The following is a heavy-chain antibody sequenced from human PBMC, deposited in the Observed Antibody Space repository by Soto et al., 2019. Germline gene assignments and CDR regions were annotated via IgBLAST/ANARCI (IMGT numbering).Heavy chain of an antibody. J-gene: IGHJ6*02. CDR3: TTDPYYDFWSFPQIDPQYYYYYGMYV. D-gene: IGHD3-3*01. Sequence: GGSLRLSCAASGFTFSNAWMNWVRQAPGKGLEWVGRIKSKTDGGTTDYAAPVKGRFTISRDDSKNTLYLQMNSLKTEDTAVYYCTTDPYYDFWSFPQIDPQYYYYYGMYVWGQGTTVPVSS. CDR1: GFTFSNAW. V-gene: IGHV3-15*07. CDR2: IKSKTDGGTT.